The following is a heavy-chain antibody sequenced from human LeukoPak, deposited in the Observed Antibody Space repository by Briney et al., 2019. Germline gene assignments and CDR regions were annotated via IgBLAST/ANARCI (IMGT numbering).Heavy chain of an antibody. V-gene: IGHV1-2*02. J-gene: IGHJ4*02. D-gene: IGHD3-22*01. Sequence: ASVKVSCKASGYTFTGYYMHWVRQAPGQGLEWMGWINPNSGGTNYAQKFQGRVTMTRDTSISTAYIELSRLRSDDTAVYYCARGAYYYDSSGYYDDYWGQGTLVTVSS. CDR2: INPNSGGT. CDR1: GYTFTGYY. CDR3: ARGAYYYDSSGYYDDY.